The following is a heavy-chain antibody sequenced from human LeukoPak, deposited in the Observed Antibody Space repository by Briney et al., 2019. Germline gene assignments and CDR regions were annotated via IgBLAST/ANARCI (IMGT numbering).Heavy chain of an antibody. CDR1: GFTFSSYA. Sequence: GGSLRLSCAASGFTFSSYAMSWVRQVPGKGLEWVSGISGTGGSTNYADSVKGRFTISRDNSKNTLYLQMNSLRAEDTAVYSCAKDYSGNYYYFDYWGQGTLVTVSS. J-gene: IGHJ4*02. V-gene: IGHV3-23*01. CDR3: AKDYSGNYYYFDY. D-gene: IGHD1-26*01. CDR2: ISGTGGST.